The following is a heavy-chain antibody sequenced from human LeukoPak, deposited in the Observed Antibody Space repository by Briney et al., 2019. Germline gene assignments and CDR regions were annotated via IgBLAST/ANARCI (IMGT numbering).Heavy chain of an antibody. D-gene: IGHD3-22*01. CDR1: GYTFTSYA. J-gene: IGHJ4*02. CDR2: INTNTGNP. V-gene: IGHV7-4-1*02. CDR3: ARQKTDYYDSSGYYIFDY. Sequence: ASVKVSCKASGYTFTSYAMNWVRQAPGQGLEWMGWINTNTGNPTYAQDFTGRFVFSLDTSVSAAYLQISSLKAEDTAVYYCARQKTDYYDSSGYYIFDYWGQGTLVTVSS.